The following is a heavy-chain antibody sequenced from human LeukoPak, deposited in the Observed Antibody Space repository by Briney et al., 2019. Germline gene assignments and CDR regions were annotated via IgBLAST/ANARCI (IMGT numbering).Heavy chain of an antibody. D-gene: IGHD3-22*01. CDR1: AFSFRSYS. J-gene: IGHJ4*02. V-gene: IGHV3-21*01. Sequence: PGGSLRLSCAASAFSFRSYSMNWVRQAPGKGLEWVSSISSDSSYIYYADSVKGRFTISRDNAKNSLYLQMNSLRAEDTAVYYCAKTYYYDSSGYSPHFDYWGQGTLVTVSS. CDR3: AKTYYYDSSGYSPHFDY. CDR2: ISSDSSYI.